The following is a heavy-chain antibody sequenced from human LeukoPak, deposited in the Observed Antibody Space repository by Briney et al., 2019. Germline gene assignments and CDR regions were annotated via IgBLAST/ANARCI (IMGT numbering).Heavy chain of an antibody. CDR2: IKTDGSEK. CDR1: GFTFSNYW. V-gene: IGHV3-7*01. CDR3: ARGGDSSTWYYYFDY. Sequence: TGGSLRLSCEGSGFTFSNYWMGWVRQAPGKGLQWVANIKTDGSEKYYVDSVKGRFTISRDNAKNSLYLQMNSLRAEDTAVYYCARGGDSSTWYYYFDYWGQGTLVTVSS. J-gene: IGHJ4*02. D-gene: IGHD6-13*01.